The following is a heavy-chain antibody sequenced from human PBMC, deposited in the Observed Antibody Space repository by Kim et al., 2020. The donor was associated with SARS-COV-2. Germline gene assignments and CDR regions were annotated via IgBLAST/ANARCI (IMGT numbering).Heavy chain of an antibody. CDR3: AKGWELNYFDY. CDR2: IYHSGST. Sequence: SETLSLTCAVSGGSISSSIWWSWVRQHPGKGLEWIGEIYHSGSTNYNPSLKSRVTISVDKSKNQFSLKLSSVTAADTAVYYCAKGWELNYFDYWGQGTLVTVSS. J-gene: IGHJ4*02. V-gene: IGHV4-4*02. CDR1: GGSISSSIW. D-gene: IGHD1-26*01.